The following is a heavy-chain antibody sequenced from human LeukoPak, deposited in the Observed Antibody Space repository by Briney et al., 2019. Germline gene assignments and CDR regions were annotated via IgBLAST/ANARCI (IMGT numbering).Heavy chain of an antibody. CDR1: GGSISSSSYY. D-gene: IGHD1-26*01. V-gene: IGHV4-39*07. Sequence: SETLSLTCTVSGGSISSSSYYWGWIRQPPGKGLEWIGSIYYSGSTYYNPSLKSRVTISVDTSKNQFSLKLSSVTAADTAVYYCARYSGSYNYWGQGTLVTVSS. J-gene: IGHJ4*02. CDR3: ARYSGSYNY. CDR2: IYYSGST.